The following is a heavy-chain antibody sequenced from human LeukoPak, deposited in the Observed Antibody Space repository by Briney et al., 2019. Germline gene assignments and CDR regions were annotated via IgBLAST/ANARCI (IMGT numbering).Heavy chain of an antibody. CDR2: IGTAGDT. V-gene: IGHV3-13*01. CDR3: ARGYILRDSPRPELYFDY. Sequence: GALRLSCAASGFTFSSYDMHWVRQATGKGLVWVSAIGTAGDTYYPGSVKGRVTISRENARNSVYLQMNSLRAGDTAVYYCARGYILRDSPRPELYFDYWGQGTLVTVSS. CDR1: GFTFSSYD. D-gene: IGHD3-16*02. J-gene: IGHJ4*02.